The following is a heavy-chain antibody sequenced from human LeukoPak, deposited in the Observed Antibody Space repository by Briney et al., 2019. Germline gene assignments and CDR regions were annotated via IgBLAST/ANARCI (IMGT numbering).Heavy chain of an antibody. D-gene: IGHD1-1*01. CDR1: GGSISSYY. V-gene: IGHV4-59*01. CDR2: IYYSGST. J-gene: IGHJ4*02. CDR3: ARTEPSGTTSH. Sequence: KPSETLSLTCTVSGGSISSYYWSWVRQPPGKGVEGGGYIYYSGSTNYNPSLKRGVTISEETYKNQFTRKRSRGTAGDTGVYYCARTEPSGTTSHWGQGTLLTVSS.